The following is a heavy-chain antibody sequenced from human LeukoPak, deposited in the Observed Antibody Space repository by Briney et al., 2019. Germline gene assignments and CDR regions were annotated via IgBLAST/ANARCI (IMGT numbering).Heavy chain of an antibody. CDR2: VNSDGFST. J-gene: IGHJ5*02. D-gene: IGHD4/OR15-4a*01. Sequence: TGGSLRLSCAASGFTFSRYWMHWVRQAPGKGLVWVARVNSDGFSTTYADSVKGRFTISRDNTKNTLYLQMNRLRAEDTAVYYCTRDYGAWGQGTLVTVSS. CDR3: TRDYGA. CDR1: GFTFSRYW. V-gene: IGHV3-74*03.